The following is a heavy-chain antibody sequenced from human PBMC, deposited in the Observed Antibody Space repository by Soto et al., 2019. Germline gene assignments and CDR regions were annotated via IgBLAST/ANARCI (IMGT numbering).Heavy chain of an antibody. D-gene: IGHD6-6*01. V-gene: IGHV3-64D*08. Sequence: GGSLRLSCSASGFTFSSYAMHWVRQAPGKGLEYVSAISSNGGSTYYADSVKGRFTISRDNSKNTLYLQMSSLRVEDTAVYYCVKGEYSSSSEFDYYYYGMDVWGQGTTVTVSS. CDR2: ISSNGGST. CDR3: VKGEYSSSSEFDYYYYGMDV. J-gene: IGHJ6*02. CDR1: GFTFSSYA.